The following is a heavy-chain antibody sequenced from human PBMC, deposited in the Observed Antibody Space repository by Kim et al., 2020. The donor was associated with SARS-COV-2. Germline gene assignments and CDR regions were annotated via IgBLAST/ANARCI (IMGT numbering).Heavy chain of an antibody. Sequence: GGSLRLSCAASGFTFSSYAMHWVRQAPGKGLEWVAVIWYDGSNKYYADSVKGRFTISRDNSKNTLYLQMNSLRAEDTAVYYCAKGVGATHHFDYWGQGTLVTVSS. CDR2: IWYDGSNK. CDR3: AKGVGATHHFDY. CDR1: GFTFSSYA. D-gene: IGHD1-26*01. V-gene: IGHV3-33*06. J-gene: IGHJ4*02.